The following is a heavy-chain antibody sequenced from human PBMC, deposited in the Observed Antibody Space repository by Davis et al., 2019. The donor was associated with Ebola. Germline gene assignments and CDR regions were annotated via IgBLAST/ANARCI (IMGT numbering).Heavy chain of an antibody. CDR1: GGSISSGTYY. J-gene: IGHJ4*02. D-gene: IGHD4-17*01. V-gene: IGHV4-31*03. CDR2: IYYSGST. CDR3: AKAGVYGDYWFDY. Sequence: MPSETLLTCTVSGGSISSGTYYWSWIRQHPGKGLEWIGYIYYSGSTYYNPSLKSRVTISVDTSKNQFSLKLSSVTAADTAVYYCAKAGVYGDYWFDYWGQGTLVTVSS.